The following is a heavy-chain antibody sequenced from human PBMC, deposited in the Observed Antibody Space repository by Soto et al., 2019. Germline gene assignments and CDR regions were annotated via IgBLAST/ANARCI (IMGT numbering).Heavy chain of an antibody. CDR2: ISPDNGNT. J-gene: IGHJ6*02. V-gene: IGHV1-18*01. Sequence: QVQLVQSGGEVKKPGASVKVSCKASGYTFTIYGINWVRQAPGQGLECMGWISPDNGNTNYAQKLQGRVTMTTDTSPRTASMELRSLRSDDTAVYYCARALGYSGYAGMDVWGQGTTVTVSS. D-gene: IGHD5-12*01. CDR1: GYTFTIYG. CDR3: ARALGYSGYAGMDV.